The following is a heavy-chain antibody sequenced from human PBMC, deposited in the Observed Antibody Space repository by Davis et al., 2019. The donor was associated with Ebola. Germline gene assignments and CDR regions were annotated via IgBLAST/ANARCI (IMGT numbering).Heavy chain of an antibody. J-gene: IGHJ6*02. Sequence: GESLKISCTASGFTFGDYAMSWFRQAPGKGLEWVGFVRSQAFGGSAEYAASVKGRFTISRDNAKNSLYLQMNSLKDEDTAVYYCARPRGGSVWPRTYVMDVWGQGTTVTVSS. V-gene: IGHV3-49*03. CDR3: ARPRGGSVWPRTYVMDV. D-gene: IGHD6-25*01. CDR2: VRSQAFGGSA. CDR1: GFTFGDYA.